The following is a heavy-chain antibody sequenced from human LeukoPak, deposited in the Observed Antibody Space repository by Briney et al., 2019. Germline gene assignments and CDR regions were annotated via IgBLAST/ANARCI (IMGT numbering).Heavy chain of an antibody. J-gene: IGHJ6*03. D-gene: IGHD6-6*01. CDR3: ARFVALYSSSSENYYYYMDV. CDR2: IYYSGST. CDR1: GGSISSYY. Sequence: SQTLSLTCTVSGGSISSYYWSWIRQPPGKGLEWIGYIYYSGSTNYNPSLKSRVTISVDTSKNQFSLKLSSVTAADTAVYYCARFVALYSSSSENYYYYMDVWGKGTTVTVSS. V-gene: IGHV4-59*01.